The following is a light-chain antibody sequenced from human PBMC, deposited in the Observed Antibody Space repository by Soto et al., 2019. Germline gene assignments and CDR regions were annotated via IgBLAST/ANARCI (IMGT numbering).Light chain of an antibody. CDR3: SSYAGSNNFVV. Sequence: QSALTQPPSASGSPGQSVTISCTGTSSDVGGYNSVSWYQQHPGKASKLMIYEVTKRPSGVPDRFSGSKSGNTTSLTVSGLQAEDEADYYCSSYAGSNNFVVFGGGTKLTVL. V-gene: IGLV2-8*01. CDR1: SSDVGGYNS. CDR2: EVT. J-gene: IGLJ2*01.